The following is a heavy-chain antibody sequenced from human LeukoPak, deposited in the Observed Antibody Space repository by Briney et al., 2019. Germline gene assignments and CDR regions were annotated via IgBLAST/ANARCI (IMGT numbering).Heavy chain of an antibody. CDR3: ARGYSSSWNYFDY. J-gene: IGHJ4*02. V-gene: IGHV4-59*01. Sequence: SETLSLTCTVSGGSISSYWWSWIRQPPGKGLEWIGYVFDSGGTNYNPSLKSRVTISVDTSKKQFSLKLSSVTAADTAVYYCARGYSSSWNYFDYGDRGTLVTVSS. D-gene: IGHD6-13*01. CDR2: VFDSGGT. CDR1: GGSISSYW.